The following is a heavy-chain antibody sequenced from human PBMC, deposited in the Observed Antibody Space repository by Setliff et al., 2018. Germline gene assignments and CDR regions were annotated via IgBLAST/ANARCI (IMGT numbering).Heavy chain of an antibody. CDR1: GYTFTNYG. CDR3: SRLVRYCTTTTCQRASGDDY. D-gene: IGHD2-8*01. J-gene: IGHJ4*02. V-gene: IGHV1-18*01. CDR2: ISPYSGNT. Sequence: ASVKVSCKTSGYTFTNYGITWVRQAPGQGLEWMGWISPYSGNTYYAPELQGRVTLTTDTSTTTAYLELRSLTSDDTAVYYCSRLVRYCTTTTCQRASGDDYWGQGTLVTVSS.